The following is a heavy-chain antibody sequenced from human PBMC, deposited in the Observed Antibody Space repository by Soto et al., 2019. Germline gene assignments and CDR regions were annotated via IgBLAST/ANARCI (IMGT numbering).Heavy chain of an antibody. Sequence: GASVKVSCKASGGTFSSYAISWVRQAPGQGLEWMGGIIPIFGTANYAQKSQGRVTITADESTSTAYMELSSLRSEDTAVYYCARGSDPLTYYYDSSGYYYLYWGQGTLVTVSS. CDR1: GGTFSSYA. CDR3: ARGSDPLTYYYDSSGYYYLY. V-gene: IGHV1-69*13. CDR2: IIPIFGTA. J-gene: IGHJ4*02. D-gene: IGHD3-22*01.